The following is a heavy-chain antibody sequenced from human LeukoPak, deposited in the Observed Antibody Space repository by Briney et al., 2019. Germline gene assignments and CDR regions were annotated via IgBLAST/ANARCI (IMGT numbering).Heavy chain of an antibody. CDR3: ARIPSTSDYFDY. CDR2: IYYSGST. J-gene: IGHJ4*02. CDR1: GGSISSGDYY. V-gene: IGHV4-30-4*08. Sequence: PSETLSLTXTVSGGSISSGDYYWSCIRQPPGKGLEWIGYIYYSGSTYYNPSLKSRVTISVDTSKNQFSLKLSSVTAADTAVYYCARIPSTSDYFDYWGQGTLVTVSS. D-gene: IGHD2-2*01.